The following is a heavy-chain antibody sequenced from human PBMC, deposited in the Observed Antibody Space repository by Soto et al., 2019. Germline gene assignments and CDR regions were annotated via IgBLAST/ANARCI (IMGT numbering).Heavy chain of an antibody. CDR1: GCSINSRGYY. CDR2: IYYSGSI. Sequence: SETLSLTCTVSGCSINSRGYYWTLIRPHPWKGLEWIGNIYYSGSIHFNPSLKSRLTMLVDTSENQFSLKLTSVTAADTAVYYCARQSESTGYFYGWFDPWGQGTLVTVSS. D-gene: IGHD3-9*01. J-gene: IGHJ5*02. V-gene: IGHV4-31*03. CDR3: ARQSESTGYFYGWFDP.